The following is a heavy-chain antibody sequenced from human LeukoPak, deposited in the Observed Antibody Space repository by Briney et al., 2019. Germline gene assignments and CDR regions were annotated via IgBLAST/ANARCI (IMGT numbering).Heavy chain of an antibody. V-gene: IGHV3-33*01. CDR2: IWHDGTRE. CDR1: GFTFSSYG. Sequence: GGSLRLSCAASGFTFSSYGFHWVRQAPGKGLKWVTLIWHDGTRENYADSVKGRFTISRDNSKNTLYLQMNSLRAEDTAVYYCARDLSIGAADTGGQGTLVTVSS. J-gene: IGHJ4*02. D-gene: IGHD6-13*01. CDR3: ARDLSIGAADT.